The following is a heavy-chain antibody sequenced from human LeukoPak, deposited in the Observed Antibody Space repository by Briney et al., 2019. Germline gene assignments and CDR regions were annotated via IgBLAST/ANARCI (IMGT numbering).Heavy chain of an antibody. Sequence: GGSPQSFCCSSCYRFSRYWIGLGRQMPGKGLEWMGIIYTDDSDTKYSPDFEGQVTIPPGKYINTPYLQCRSLQASDTALVYFARKPRTIDYWGQESLLTVS. CDR3: ARKPRTIDY. J-gene: IGHJ4*02. D-gene: IGHD1/OR15-1a*01. CDR2: IYTDDSDT. CDR1: CYRFSRYW. V-gene: IGHV5-51*01.